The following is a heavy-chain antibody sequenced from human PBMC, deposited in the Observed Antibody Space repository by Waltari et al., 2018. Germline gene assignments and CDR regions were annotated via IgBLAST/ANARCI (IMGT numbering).Heavy chain of an antibody. D-gene: IGHD6-6*01. J-gene: IGHJ6*02. CDR3: ARDPSIAARHYYYGMDV. Sequence: EVQLVESGGGLVKPGGSLRLSCAASGFTFSSYSMNWVRQAPGKGLEWVSSISSSSSYICYADSVKGRVTIARDNAKNSLYLQMNSLRAEDTAVYYCARDPSIAARHYYYGMDVWGQGTTVIVSS. CDR2: ISSSSSYI. CDR1: GFTFSSYS. V-gene: IGHV3-21*01.